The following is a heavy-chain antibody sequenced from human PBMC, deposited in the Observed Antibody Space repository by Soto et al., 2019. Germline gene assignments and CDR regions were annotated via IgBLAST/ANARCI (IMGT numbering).Heavy chain of an antibody. CDR3: ARLVYDTRLDYLYFDF. Sequence: AQTLCFTCTVCAVCISIGNWWYCLRQSPPKGLEYIGEIFNDGTANYFPSFERRVAMSVDKSKKQFSLKFTSVTAADAAIYYCARLVYDTRLDYLYFDFWGQGAKVTVSS. CDR2: IFNDGTA. D-gene: IGHD3-16*01. J-gene: IGHJ4*02. CDR1: AVCISIGNW. V-gene: IGHV4-4*02.